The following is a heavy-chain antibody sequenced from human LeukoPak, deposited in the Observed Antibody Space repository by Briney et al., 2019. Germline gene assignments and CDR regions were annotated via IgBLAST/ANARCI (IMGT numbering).Heavy chain of an antibody. CDR3: AKDLSCSSASCRPDY. D-gene: IGHD2-2*01. CDR1: GFTFSTYA. CDR2: ISGSGGST. V-gene: IGHV3-23*01. Sequence: GGSLRLSCAASGFTFSTYAMSWVRQAPGKGLEWVSGISGSGGSTYYADSVKGRFTISRDNSKNTLYLQMNSLRAEDTAVYYCAKDLSCSSASCRPDYWGQGTPVTVSS. J-gene: IGHJ4*02.